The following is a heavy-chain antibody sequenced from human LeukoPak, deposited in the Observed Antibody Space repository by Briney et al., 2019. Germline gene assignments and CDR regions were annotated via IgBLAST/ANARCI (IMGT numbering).Heavy chain of an antibody. CDR1: GFTFSSYA. CDR2: ISYDGSNK. CDR3: TTDTYYYDSSGYYQDY. Sequence: GGSLRLSCAASGFTFSSYAMHWVRQAPGKGLEWVAVISYDGSNKYYADSVKGRFTISRDDSKNTLYLQMNSLKTEDTAVYYCTTDTYYYDSSGYYQDYWGQGTLVTVSS. D-gene: IGHD3-22*01. J-gene: IGHJ4*02. V-gene: IGHV3-30-3*01.